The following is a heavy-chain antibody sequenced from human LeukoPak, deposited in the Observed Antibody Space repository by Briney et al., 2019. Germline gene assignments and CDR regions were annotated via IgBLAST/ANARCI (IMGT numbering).Heavy chain of an antibody. Sequence: GGSLRLSCVASGFPFSSYGMHWVRQAPGKGLEWVAVIWSVGGAEYYADSVKGRFTISRDNSKNMLFLQMNSLRAEDTALYYCARDYTAAIFGVVIPTPYGMDVWGQGTTVTVSS. CDR2: IWSVGGAE. J-gene: IGHJ6*02. CDR1: GFPFSSYG. V-gene: IGHV3-33*01. CDR3: ARDYTAAIFGVVIPTPYGMDV. D-gene: IGHD3-3*01.